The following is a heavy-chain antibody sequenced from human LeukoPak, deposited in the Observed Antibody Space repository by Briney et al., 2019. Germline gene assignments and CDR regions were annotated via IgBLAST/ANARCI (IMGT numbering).Heavy chain of an antibody. D-gene: IGHD1-26*01. CDR1: GYSISSGYY. Sequence: SETLSLTCTVSGYSISSGYYWGWIRQPPGKGLEWIGSIYYSGSTYYNPSLKSRVTISVDTSKNQFSLKLSSVTAADTAVYYCARQNSGALYYWGQGTLVTVSS. V-gene: IGHV4-38-2*02. CDR2: IYYSGST. J-gene: IGHJ4*02. CDR3: ARQNSGALYY.